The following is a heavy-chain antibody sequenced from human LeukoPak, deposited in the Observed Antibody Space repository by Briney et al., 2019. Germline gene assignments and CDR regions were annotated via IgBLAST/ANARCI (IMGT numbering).Heavy chain of an antibody. CDR2: IYFSGST. Sequence: SETLSLTCTVSGGSISTYFWSWIRQPPGKGLEWIGHIYFSGSTNYNPSLKSRVTISVDTSKNQFSLKLSSVTAADTAVYYCARHKSSGTYPLDYWGQGTLVTVSS. J-gene: IGHJ4*02. D-gene: IGHD1-26*01. CDR3: ARHKSSGTYPLDY. CDR1: GGSISTYF. V-gene: IGHV4-59*08.